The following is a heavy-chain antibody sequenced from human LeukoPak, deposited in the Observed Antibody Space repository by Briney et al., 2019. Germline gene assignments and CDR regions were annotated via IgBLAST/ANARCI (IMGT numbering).Heavy chain of an antibody. V-gene: IGHV3-7*01. CDR3: ARVDWYYDFWSLGVFDY. CDR2: IKQDGSEK. CDR1: GFTFSSYW. D-gene: IGHD3-3*01. J-gene: IGHJ4*02. Sequence: GGSLRLSCAASGFTFSSYWMSWVRQAPGKGLEWVANIKQDGSEKYYVDSVKGRFTISRDNAKSSLYLQMNSLRAEDTAVYYCARVDWYYDFWSLGVFDYWGQGTLVTVSS.